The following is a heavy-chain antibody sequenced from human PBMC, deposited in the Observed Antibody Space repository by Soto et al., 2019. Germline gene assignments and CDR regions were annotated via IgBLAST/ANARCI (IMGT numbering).Heavy chain of an antibody. D-gene: IGHD1-26*01. J-gene: IGHJ4*02. CDR1: GGSISVYY. Sequence: SETLSLTCTISGGSISVYYWSWVRQPPGHELEWIGYIYASGSPYYNPSLRSRVTISADTSKNQISLKLTSPTAADTAVYYCARGVGSSPPRYWGRGTLVTVS. V-gene: IGHV4-59*01. CDR3: ARGVGSSPPRY. CDR2: IYASGSP.